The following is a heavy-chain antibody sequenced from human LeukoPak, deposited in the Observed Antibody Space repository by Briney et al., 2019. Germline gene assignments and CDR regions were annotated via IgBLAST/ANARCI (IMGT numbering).Heavy chain of an antibody. CDR3: VRGYYGFDS. CDR1: GFTLSDYY. Sequence: GGSLRLSCIASGFTLSDYYMDWVRQAPVKGLEWVARHRPKARSYTTEYAASVRGRFTISRDDLKNSLFLQMNSLRAEDTAVYYCVRGYYGFDSWGQGILVTVSS. D-gene: IGHD3-16*01. V-gene: IGHV3-72*01. J-gene: IGHJ4*02. CDR2: HRPKARSYTT.